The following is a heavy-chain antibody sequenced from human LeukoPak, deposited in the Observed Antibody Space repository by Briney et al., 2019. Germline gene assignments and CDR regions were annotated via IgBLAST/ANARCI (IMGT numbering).Heavy chain of an antibody. D-gene: IGHD5-12*01. Sequence: GGSLRLSCAASGFTFSNYAMSWVRQAPGKGLQWVSSISGRGTTIYSADSVKGRFTTSRDNSKNTVYLQMNSLTAEDTAVYYCSKDRVGYSGSDGAYFDSWGQGTLVIVSP. CDR3: SKDRVGYSGSDGAYFDS. V-gene: IGHV3-23*01. CDR1: GFTFSNYA. J-gene: IGHJ4*02. CDR2: ISGRGTTI.